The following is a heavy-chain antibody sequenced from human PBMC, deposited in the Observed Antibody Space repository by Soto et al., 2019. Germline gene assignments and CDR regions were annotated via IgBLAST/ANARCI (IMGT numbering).Heavy chain of an antibody. CDR2: INPKSGGT. J-gene: IGHJ4*02. CDR3: ARDLAKGGGSAGFDY. D-gene: IGHD1-26*01. V-gene: IGHV1-2*02. Sequence: ASVKVSCKASGYTFTVYYMRWVRQAPGQGLEWMGWINPKSGGTMYPQKFQGRVTMTWDTSISTAYMALTRLRSDDTAVYYCARDLAKGGGSAGFDYWGQGTLVTVSS. CDR1: GYTFTVYY.